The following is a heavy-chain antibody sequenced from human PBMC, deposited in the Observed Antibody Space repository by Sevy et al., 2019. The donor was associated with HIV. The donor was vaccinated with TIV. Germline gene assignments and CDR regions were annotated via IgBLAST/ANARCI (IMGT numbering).Heavy chain of an antibody. CDR1: EFIFSDYA. D-gene: IGHD2-2*01. CDR3: AKTINSGGGAVPAANYYYYGMDV. Sequence: GGSRRLSCAASEFIFSDYAMNWVRQTPGKGLEWVSSINGKGRSTHYADSVEGRFTISRDNSKNTLYLQMNSLRAEDTSVYYCAKTINSGGGAVPAANYYYYGMDVWGQGTTVTVSS. CDR2: INGKGRST. V-gene: IGHV3-23*01. J-gene: IGHJ6*02.